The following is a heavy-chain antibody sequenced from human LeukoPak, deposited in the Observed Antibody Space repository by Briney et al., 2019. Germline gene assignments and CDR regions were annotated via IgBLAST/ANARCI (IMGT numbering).Heavy chain of an antibody. Sequence: GGSLRLSCAASGFTFSSFSMNWVRQAPGKGLELVSTVSTSGASTYYADSVKGRFTISRGNSKNTLYLQMNSLRAEDTAVYYCAKDPSSSTMIVVVITYYFDYWGQGTLVTVSS. CDR2: VSTSGAST. J-gene: IGHJ4*02. D-gene: IGHD3-22*01. CDR3: AKDPSSSTMIVVVITYYFDY. V-gene: IGHV3-23*01. CDR1: GFTFSSFS.